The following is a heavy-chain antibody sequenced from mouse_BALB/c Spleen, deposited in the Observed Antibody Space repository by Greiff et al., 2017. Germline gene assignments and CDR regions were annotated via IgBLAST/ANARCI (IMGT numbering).Heavy chain of an antibody. Sequence: DVKLVESGGGLVKPGGSLKLSCAASGFTFSDYYMYWVRQTPEKRLEWVATISDGGSYTYYPDSVKGRFTISRDNAKNNLYLQMSSLKSEDTAMYYCARGPGDAMDYWGQGTSVTVSS. V-gene: IGHV5-4*02. J-gene: IGHJ4*01. CDR1: GFTFSDYY. CDR3: ARGPGDAMDY. CDR2: ISDGGSYT.